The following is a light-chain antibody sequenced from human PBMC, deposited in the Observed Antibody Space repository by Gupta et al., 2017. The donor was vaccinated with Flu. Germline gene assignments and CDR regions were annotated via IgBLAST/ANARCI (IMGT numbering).Light chain of an antibody. J-gene: IGKJ4*01. CDR2: DAS. V-gene: IGKV1-33*01. CDR3: QQYYNLPHT. CDR1: QDISNY. Sequence: DIHMTQSPSSLSASVGDRVTITCQASQDISNYLNWYQQKPGKAPKLLIYDASKVETGVPSRFSGSGSGTDFTFTISSLQPEDIATYYCQQYYNLPHTFGGGTKVEIK.